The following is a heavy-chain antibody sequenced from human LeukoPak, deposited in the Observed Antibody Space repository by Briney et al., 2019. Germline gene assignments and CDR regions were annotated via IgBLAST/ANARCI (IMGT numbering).Heavy chain of an antibody. CDR1: GFTFSSYW. D-gene: IGHD3-10*01. CDR2: INSDGSGT. J-gene: IGHJ6*03. CDR3: SYGSGQEGYMDV. Sequence: GGSLRLSCAASGFTFSSYWMHWVRQAPGEGLVWVSFINSDGSGTGYADSVKGRFTVSRDNAKNTLYLQMNSLRAEDTAVYYCSYGSGQEGYMDVWGKGTTVTVSS. V-gene: IGHV3-74*01.